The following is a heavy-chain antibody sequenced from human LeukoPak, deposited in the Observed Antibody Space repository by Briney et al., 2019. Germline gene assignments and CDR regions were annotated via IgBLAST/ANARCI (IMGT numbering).Heavy chain of an antibody. CDR1: GGSISSYY. V-gene: IGHV4-59*08. J-gene: IGHJ4*02. CDR2: IYYSGST. D-gene: IGHD6-13*01. CDR3: GRRSNSWYGFLDY. Sequence: KPSETLSLTCTVSGGSISSYYWSWIRQPPGKGLEWIGYIYYSGSTNYNPSLKSRVTISVDTSKNQFSLKLSSVTAADTAVYFCGRRSNSWYGFLDYWGQGTLVTVSS.